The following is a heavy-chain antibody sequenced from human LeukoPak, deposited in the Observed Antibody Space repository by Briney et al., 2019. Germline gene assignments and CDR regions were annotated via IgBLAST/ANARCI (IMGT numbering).Heavy chain of an antibody. Sequence: SETLSLTCTVSGGSITSSSHHWGWLRQPPGKGLEWIGSIYYSGTTYYKPSLRSRVTISVDTSKNQFYLRLTSVTAADSAMYXXXRESSSSPDYWGQGTLVTVSS. J-gene: IGHJ4*02. D-gene: IGHD6-6*01. CDR3: XRESSSSPDY. CDR2: IYYSGTT. CDR1: GGSITSSSHH. V-gene: IGHV4-39*07.